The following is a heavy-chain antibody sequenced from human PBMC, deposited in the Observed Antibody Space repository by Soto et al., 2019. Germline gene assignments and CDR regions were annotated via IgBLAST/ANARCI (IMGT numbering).Heavy chain of an antibody. V-gene: IGHV1-3*01. D-gene: IGHD6-13*01. CDR1: GYTFTSYG. J-gene: IGHJ5*02. CDR2: INAANGDT. Sequence: ASVKAPCKASGYTFTSYGIHWVRQAPGQRLEWMGWINAANGDTKYSPKFQGRVTITRDTSASTAYLELSSLRSEDTAVYYCVRRHVSATGIDWFDPWGQGTLVTVSS. CDR3: VRRHVSATGIDWFDP.